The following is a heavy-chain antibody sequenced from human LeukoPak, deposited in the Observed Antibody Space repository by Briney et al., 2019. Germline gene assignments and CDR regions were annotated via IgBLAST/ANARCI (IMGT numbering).Heavy chain of an antibody. J-gene: IGHJ4*02. V-gene: IGHV4-59*01. D-gene: IGHD5-18*01. CDR2: IYYSGST. CDR3: ARDRVRYSYHYFDY. CDR1: GGSISSYY. Sequence: SETLSLACTVSGGSISSYYWSWIRQPPGKGLEWIGYIYYSGSTNYNPSLKSRVTISVDTSKNQFSLKLSSATAADTAVYYCARDRVRYSYHYFDYWGQGTLVTVSS.